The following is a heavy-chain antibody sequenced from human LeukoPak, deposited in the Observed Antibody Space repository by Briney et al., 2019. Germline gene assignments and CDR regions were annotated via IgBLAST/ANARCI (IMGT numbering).Heavy chain of an antibody. Sequence: KPSETLSLTCTVSGGSISSYYWSWIRQPPGKGLEWIGYIYYSGSTNYNPSLKSRVPISVDTSKNQFSLKLSSVTAADTAVYYCARTVCSSTSCWFNYWGQGTLVTVSS. CDR1: GGSISSYY. D-gene: IGHD2-2*01. CDR3: ARTVCSSTSCWFNY. CDR2: IYYSGST. J-gene: IGHJ4*02. V-gene: IGHV4-59*01.